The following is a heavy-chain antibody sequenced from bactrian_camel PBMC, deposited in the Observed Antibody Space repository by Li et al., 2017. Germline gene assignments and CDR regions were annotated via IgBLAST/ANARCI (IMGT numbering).Heavy chain of an antibody. D-gene: IGHD6*01. CDR2: ISADGGAGT. CDR1: GFTFSSYW. V-gene: IGHV3S1*01. CDR3: VRPGTTYNY. Sequence: VQLVESGGGLVQPGGSLRLSCAASGFTFSSYWMYWVRQAPGKGLESVSTISADGGAGTFYSDSVKGRATVSRDNAKNTLYPQLNSLKTEDTAMYYCVRPGTTYNYWGQGTQVTVS. J-gene: IGHJ4*01.